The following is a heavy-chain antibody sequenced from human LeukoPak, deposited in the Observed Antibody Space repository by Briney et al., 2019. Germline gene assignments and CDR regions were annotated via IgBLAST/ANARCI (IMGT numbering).Heavy chain of an antibody. V-gene: IGHV4-61*09. CDR2: FYSSTKT. J-gene: IGHJ6*04. Sequence: SETLSLTCTVSGDSLTSGSRYWSWIRQPAGKGLEWIGHFYSSTKTTYNPSLESRVTISGDTAKNQFSLKLDSVTAADTAVYFCARCMSELDYGDYAYYYHMDVWGKGTTVTVSS. CDR1: GDSLTSGSRY. CDR3: ARCMSELDYGDYAYYYHMDV. D-gene: IGHD4-17*01.